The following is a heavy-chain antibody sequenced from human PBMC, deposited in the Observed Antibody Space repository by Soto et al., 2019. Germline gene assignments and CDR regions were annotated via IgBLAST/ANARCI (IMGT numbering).Heavy chain of an antibody. Sequence: GGSLRLSCAASGFTFSSYGMHWIRQAPGKGLEWVAVISYDGSNKYYADSVKGRFTISRDNSKNTLYLQMNSLRAEDTAVYYCAKDSIPYYYYYGMDVWGQGTTVTVSS. J-gene: IGHJ6*02. CDR1: GFTFSSYG. CDR2: ISYDGSNK. D-gene: IGHD2-2*02. V-gene: IGHV3-30*18. CDR3: AKDSIPYYYYYGMDV.